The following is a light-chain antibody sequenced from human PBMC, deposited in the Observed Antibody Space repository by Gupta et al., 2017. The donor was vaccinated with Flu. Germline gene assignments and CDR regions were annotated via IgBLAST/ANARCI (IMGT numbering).Light chain of an antibody. V-gene: IGKV1-39*01. J-gene: IGKJ1*01. CDR3: QQTYNTPQT. CDR1: QLINNY. Sequence: DIQMTQSPSSLSASVGDRVAITCRTSQLINNYLNWYQQKPGKAPKLLIYKASTLQSGVPSRFSGSGSGTSFTLTITGPQHDEFATYYCQQTYNTPQTFGQGTRVEIK. CDR2: KAS.